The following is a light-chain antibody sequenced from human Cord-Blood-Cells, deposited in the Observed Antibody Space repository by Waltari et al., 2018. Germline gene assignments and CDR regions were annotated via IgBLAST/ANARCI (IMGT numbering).Light chain of an antibody. V-gene: IGLV3-25*02. CDR1: ALPKQY. CDR2: KDS. CDR3: QSADSSGTVV. Sequence: SYELTQPPSVSVYPGQTARITCSGDALPKQYAYWYQQKPGQAPVLVIYKDSERPSGIPERFSGSSSGTTVTLTISGVQAEDEAVYYCQSADSSGTVVFGGGTKLTVL. J-gene: IGLJ2*01.